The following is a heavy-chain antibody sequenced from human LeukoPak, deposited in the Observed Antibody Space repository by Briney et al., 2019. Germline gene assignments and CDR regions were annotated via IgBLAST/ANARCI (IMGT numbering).Heavy chain of an antibody. D-gene: IGHD3-10*01. CDR1: GGSINDAS. CDR3: ARVGTYYRSLDS. CDR2: IYHSGGT. J-gene: IGHJ4*02. V-gene: IGHV4-59*01. Sequence: PSETLSLTCTVSGGSINDASWNWIRKPPGQGLEWIGYIYHSGGTNYNPPLKSRVTISLVTSKNQFSLKLSSVTAADTAVYYCARVGTYYRSLDSWGQGTLVTVSS.